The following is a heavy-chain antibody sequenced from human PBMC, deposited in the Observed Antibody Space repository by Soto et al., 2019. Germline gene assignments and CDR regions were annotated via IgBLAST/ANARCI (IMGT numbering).Heavy chain of an antibody. CDR3: AKARPRRPCGYCFDY. J-gene: IGHJ4*02. Sequence: EVQLLESGGTLVQPGGSLTLSCAASGFTFSTYAMAWVRQAPGKGLEWVSGVSASGLNTDYADPVKGRFYISRDNSKNTVALHMSSLRAEDTALYYCAKARPRRPCGYCFDYWGQGTPVTVSS. CDR1: GFTFSTYA. D-gene: IGHD1-26*01. V-gene: IGHV3-23*01. CDR2: VSASGLNT.